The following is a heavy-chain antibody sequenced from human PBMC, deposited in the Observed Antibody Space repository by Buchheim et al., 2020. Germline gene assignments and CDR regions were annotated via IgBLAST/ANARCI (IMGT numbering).Heavy chain of an antibody. J-gene: IGHJ5*02. D-gene: IGHD3-10*01. CDR2: IYYNGVT. CDR1: GGSISGYY. V-gene: IGHV4-59*08. Sequence: QVQLQESGPGRVKPSETLSLTCSVSGGSISGYYWSWIRQTPGKGLEWIVYIYYNGVTNYNPSLKSRVTMSRDTSRNTLSLRLSSVTAADTAVYFCSRHSYNSGSGSLAHWGQGTL. CDR3: SRHSYNSGSGSLAH.